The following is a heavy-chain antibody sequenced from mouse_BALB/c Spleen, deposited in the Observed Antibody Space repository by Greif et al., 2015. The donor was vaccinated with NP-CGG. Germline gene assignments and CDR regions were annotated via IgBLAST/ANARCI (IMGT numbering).Heavy chain of an antibody. Sequence: QVQLQQSGAELMKPGASVKISCKATGYTFSSYWIEWVKQRPGHGLEWIGEILPGSGSTNYNEKFKGKATFTADTSSNTAYMQLSSLTSEDSAVYYCAREVYDYDEGGRAMDYWGQGTSVTVSS. CDR1: GYTFSSYW. J-gene: IGHJ4*01. CDR2: ILPGSGST. V-gene: IGHV1-9*01. D-gene: IGHD2-4*01. CDR3: AREVYDYDEGGRAMDY.